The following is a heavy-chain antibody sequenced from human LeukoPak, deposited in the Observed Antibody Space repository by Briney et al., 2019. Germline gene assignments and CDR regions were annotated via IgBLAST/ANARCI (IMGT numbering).Heavy chain of an antibody. J-gene: IGHJ5*02. D-gene: IGHD3-16*01. CDR3: AKPWYDYVWGSFDP. Sequence: ASVKVSCKASGYTFTSYGISWVRQAPGQGLEWMGWINPNSGGTNYAQKFQGRVTMTRDTSISTAYMELSRLRSDDTAVYYCAKPWYDYVWGSFDPWGQGTLVTVSS. CDR2: INPNSGGT. V-gene: IGHV1-2*02. CDR1: GYTFTSYG.